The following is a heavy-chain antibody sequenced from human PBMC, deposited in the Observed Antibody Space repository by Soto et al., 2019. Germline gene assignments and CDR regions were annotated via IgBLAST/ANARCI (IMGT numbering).Heavy chain of an antibody. CDR1: GASLSSGGYY. V-gene: IGHV4-31*03. J-gene: IGHJ4*02. Sequence: QVQLLESGPGLVKPSQTLSLSCIVSGASLSSGGYYWNWIRQHPGKGLEWIGYIYFDGMTYYNPSIESRVTMSIDASKNQFSLHLSSVTAADTAVYYCARDRYGDYYAYWGQGILVTVSS. CDR3: ARDRYGDYYAY. CDR2: IYFDGMT. D-gene: IGHD3-22*01.